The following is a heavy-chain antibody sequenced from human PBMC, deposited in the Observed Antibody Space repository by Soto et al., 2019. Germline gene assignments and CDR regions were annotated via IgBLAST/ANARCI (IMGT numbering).Heavy chain of an antibody. CDR1: GFTVSWNH. Sequence: GGSLRLSCVASGFTVSWNHVSWVRQAPGKGLEWVSVIYSGDGPYYADSVRDRFTMSRDNSQSTLYLQMNSLRAEDSAIYYCAAAVGSEYFDYWGQGTLVTSPQ. CDR3: AAAVGSEYFDY. CDR2: IYSGDGP. J-gene: IGHJ4*02. D-gene: IGHD6-13*01. V-gene: IGHV3-66*01.